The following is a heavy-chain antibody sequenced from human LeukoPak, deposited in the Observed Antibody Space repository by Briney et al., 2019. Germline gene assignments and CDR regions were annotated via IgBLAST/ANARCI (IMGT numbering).Heavy chain of an antibody. CDR3: ARHSKIVLATGWFDP. CDR1: SGSLTTSFYF. J-gene: IGHJ5*02. V-gene: IGHV4-39*01. Sequence: SETLSLTCSVSSGSLTTSFYFWGWVRQPPGKALEWIGSIYYTGTTCYNPSLTNRVIISEDTSKNQFYLQMTSVTAADTALYFCARHSKIVLATGWFDPWGQGVLVTVSS. CDR2: IYYTGTT. D-gene: IGHD3-16*02.